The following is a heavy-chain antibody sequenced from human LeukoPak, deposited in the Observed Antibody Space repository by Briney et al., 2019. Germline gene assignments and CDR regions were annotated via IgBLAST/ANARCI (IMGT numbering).Heavy chain of an antibody. CDR2: ISYDGSNK. J-gene: IGHJ5*02. CDR3: ARDNSVRDEAWWFYP. Sequence: GGSLRLSCAASGFTFTSYGMHWVRQAPGKGLEWVAVISYDGSNKYYADSVKGRFTISRDNSKNTLYLQMNSLRAEDTAVYYCARDNSVRDEAWWFYPWGQGTLVTVSS. CDR1: GFTFTSYG. V-gene: IGHV3-30*03. D-gene: IGHD5-24*01.